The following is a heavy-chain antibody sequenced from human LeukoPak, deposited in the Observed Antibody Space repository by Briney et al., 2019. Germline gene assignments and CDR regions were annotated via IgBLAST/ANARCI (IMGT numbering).Heavy chain of an antibody. CDR1: GGSISSSSYY. J-gene: IGHJ4*02. Sequence: SETLSLTCTVSGGSISSSSYYWGWICQPPGKGLEWIGSIYYSGSTYYNPSLKSRVTISVDTSKNQFSLKLSSVTAADTAVYYCASPILTGAAYYFDYWGQGTLVTVSS. V-gene: IGHV4-39*01. CDR2: IYYSGST. CDR3: ASPILTGAAYYFDY. D-gene: IGHD7-27*01.